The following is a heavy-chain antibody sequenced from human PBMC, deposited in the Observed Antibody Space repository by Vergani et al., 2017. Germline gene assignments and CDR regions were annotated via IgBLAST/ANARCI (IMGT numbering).Heavy chain of an antibody. CDR1: GFPFSTYG. V-gene: IGHV3-30*02. Sequence: QVQLVESGGGVVQPGESLSLSCASSGFPFSTYGLHLVRQAPGNGLGWVAFLQKDGIDKFYADSVRGRFTISRDISKNTLYLEMNSLSAEDTALYHCVKDHPVFDEGGRGTLVSVS. CDR2: LQKDGIDK. J-gene: IGHJ4*02. CDR3: VKDHPVFDE.